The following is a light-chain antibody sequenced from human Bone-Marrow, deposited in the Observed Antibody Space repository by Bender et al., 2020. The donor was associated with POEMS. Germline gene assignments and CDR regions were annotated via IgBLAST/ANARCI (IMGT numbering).Light chain of an antibody. Sequence: QSALTQPASVSGSPGQSITISCTGTSSDIGAYKYVSWYQHHPGKAPKLMIYDVSYRTSGVSNRFSGSKSGNTASLTISGIQAEDEADYYCTSYAGRKWVFGGGTKLTVL. CDR2: DVS. J-gene: IGLJ3*02. CDR1: SSDIGAYKY. V-gene: IGLV2-14*03. CDR3: TSYAGRKWV.